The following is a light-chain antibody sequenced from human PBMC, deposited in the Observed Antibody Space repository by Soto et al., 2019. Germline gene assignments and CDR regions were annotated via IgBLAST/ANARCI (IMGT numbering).Light chain of an antibody. CDR2: DAS. CDR1: QSVSNTY. J-gene: IGKJ1*01. Sequence: IVLTQSPRTLSLSPWERVKICCRASQSVSNTYLAWYQQKPGQAPRLLIYDASSRATGIPDRFSGSGSGTDFTLTIARLEPEDFAVYYCQQYGDSRTFGQRAKVDIK. CDR3: QQYGDSRT. V-gene: IGKV3-20*01.